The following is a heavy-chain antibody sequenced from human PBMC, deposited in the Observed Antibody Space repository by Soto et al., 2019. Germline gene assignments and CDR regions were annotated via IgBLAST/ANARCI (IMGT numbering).Heavy chain of an antibody. CDR2: IYYSGST. CDR3: ARVFPYPYGTDF. V-gene: IGHV4-61*01. Sequence: SETLSLTCTVSGGSVSSGSYYWSWIRQPPGKGLEWIGYIYYSGSTNYNPSLKSRVTISVDTSKNQFSLKLSSVTAADTAVYFCARVFPYPYGTDFSCPGTSGT. CDR1: GGSVSSGSYY. J-gene: IGHJ6*02.